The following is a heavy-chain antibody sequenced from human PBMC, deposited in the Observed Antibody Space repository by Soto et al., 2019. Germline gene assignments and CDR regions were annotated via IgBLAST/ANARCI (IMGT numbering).Heavy chain of an antibody. CDR1: GGTFSSYA. CDR3: ATHSSGSGSYYYGMDV. J-gene: IGHJ6*02. Sequence: QVQLVQSGAEVKKPGSSVKVSCKASGGTFSSYAISWVRQAPGQGLEWMGGIIPIFGTATYAQKFQGRVTITADESTSTAYMELSSLRSEDTAVYYCATHSSGSGSYYYGMDVWGQGTTVTVSS. V-gene: IGHV1-69*12. D-gene: IGHD6-19*01. CDR2: IIPIFGTA.